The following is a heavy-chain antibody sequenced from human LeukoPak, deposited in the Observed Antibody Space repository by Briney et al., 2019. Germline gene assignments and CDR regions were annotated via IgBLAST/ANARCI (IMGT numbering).Heavy chain of an antibody. CDR3: AREYRSGYDDKIDY. V-gene: IGHV4-61*02. CDR2: IYASGT. Sequence: KPSETLSLTCTVSGGSINSGSHHWNWIRQPAGKGLEWIGRIYASGTNYNPSHKSRVTISVDTSKNQFSLKLSSVTAADTAVYYCAREYRSGYDDKIDYWGQGTLVTVSS. J-gene: IGHJ4*02. CDR1: GGSINSGSHH. D-gene: IGHD3-22*01.